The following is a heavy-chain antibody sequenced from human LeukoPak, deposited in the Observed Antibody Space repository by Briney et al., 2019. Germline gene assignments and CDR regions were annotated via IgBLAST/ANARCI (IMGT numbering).Heavy chain of an antibody. V-gene: IGHV4-59*01. CDR2: IYYSGNT. D-gene: IGHD1-26*01. CDR1: GGSISSYY. Sequence: SETLSLTCTVSGGSISSYYWGWIRQPPGKGLEWIGHIYYSGNTNYNPSLKSRVTISVDTSKNQFSLKLSSVTAADTAAYYCARDIGGATYFDYWGQGTLVTVSS. J-gene: IGHJ4*02. CDR3: ARDIGGATYFDY.